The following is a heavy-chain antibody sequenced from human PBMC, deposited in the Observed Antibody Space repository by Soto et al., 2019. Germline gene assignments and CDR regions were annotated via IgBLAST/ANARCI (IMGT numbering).Heavy chain of an antibody. V-gene: IGHV1-46*03. Sequence: QVQVVQSGAEVKKPGASVKISCKASGYTFTDYYIHWVRQAPGQGLEWMGRINPSSGSTAKAQKFQGRITMTGDMSTSTDYMELSSLRSEDTALYYCTRGRQYYQYAMEVWGQGTAVTVSS. CDR1: GYTFTDYY. CDR3: TRGRQYYQYAMEV. CDR2: INPSSGST. J-gene: IGHJ6*02.